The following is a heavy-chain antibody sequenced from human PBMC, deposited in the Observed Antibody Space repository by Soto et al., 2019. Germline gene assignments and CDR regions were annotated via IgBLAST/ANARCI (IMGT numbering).Heavy chain of an antibody. J-gene: IGHJ4*02. CDR2: IYSTGST. Sequence: QVQLQESGPGLVKPSETLSLTCTVSGGSIGSHYWSWIRQPPGKGLEWMGYIYSTGSTNYSPSLKRRVIISLDTSRSQIALKLSSVSAADTAVYYCARQRMLREVIANMYYFDYWGQGTLVTVSS. D-gene: IGHD3-10*01. CDR1: GGSIGSHY. CDR3: ARQRMLREVIANMYYFDY. V-gene: IGHV4-59*11.